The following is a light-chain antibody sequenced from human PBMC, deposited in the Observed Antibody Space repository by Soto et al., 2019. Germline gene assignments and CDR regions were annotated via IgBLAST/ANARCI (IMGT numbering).Light chain of an antibody. V-gene: IGKV1-5*01. CDR1: QSISNW. CDR2: DAS. CDR3: QHYGGMWA. J-gene: IGKJ1*01. Sequence: IQMTQSPSTLSASVGDRVTITCRPSQSISNWLAWYQQKPGKAPKLLIYDASSLESGVPSRFSGSGSGTEFTLTISSLQPDDFATYYCQHYGGMWAFGQGTKV.